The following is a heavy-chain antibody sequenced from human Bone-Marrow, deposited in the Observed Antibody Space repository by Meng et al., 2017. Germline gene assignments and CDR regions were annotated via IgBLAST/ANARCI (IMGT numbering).Heavy chain of an antibody. CDR3: ARGPTTMVHDFDY. CDR2: INPSVST. J-gene: IGHJ4*02. Sequence: VHVRQVGAGLFKPSETLSLRCDVSGGSFSDYSWSWIRQAPGKGLEWIGGINPSVSTTPTPSLERRATISVDTSQNNLSLKLISVTAADSAVYYCARGPTTMVHDFDYWGQGTLVTVSS. V-gene: IGHV4-34*04. CDR1: GGSFSDYS. D-gene: IGHD3-10*01.